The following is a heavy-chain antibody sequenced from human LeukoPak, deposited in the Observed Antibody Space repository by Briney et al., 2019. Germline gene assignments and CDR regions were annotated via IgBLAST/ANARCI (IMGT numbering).Heavy chain of an antibody. J-gene: IGHJ6*02. V-gene: IGHV4-34*01. CDR2: INHSGST. CDR1: GGSFSGYY. CDR3: ARDVLDLAVGYYYYGMDV. Sequence: SETLSLTCAVYGGSFSGYYWSWIRQPPGKGLEWIGEINHSGSTNYNPSLKSRVTISVDTSKNQFSLKLSSVTAADTAVYYCARDVLDLAVGYYYYGMDVWGQGTTVTVSS. D-gene: IGHD6-19*01.